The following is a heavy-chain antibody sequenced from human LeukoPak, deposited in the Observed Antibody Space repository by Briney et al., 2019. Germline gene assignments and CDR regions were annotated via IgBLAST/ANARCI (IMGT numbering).Heavy chain of an antibody. J-gene: IGHJ5*02. CDR3: ARGATTVFTIFGVVTQHNWFDP. CDR2: MNPNSGNT. Sequence: ASVKVSCKASGYTFTSYDINWVRQATGQGLEWMGWMNPNSGNTGYAQKFQGRVTMTRNTSISTAYMELSSLRSEDTAVYYCARGATTVFTIFGVVTQHNWFDPWGQGTLVTVFS. CDR1: GYTFTSYD. V-gene: IGHV1-8*01. D-gene: IGHD3-3*01.